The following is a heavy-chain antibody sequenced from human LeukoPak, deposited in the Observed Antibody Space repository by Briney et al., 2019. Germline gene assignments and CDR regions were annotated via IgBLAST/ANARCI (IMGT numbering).Heavy chain of an antibody. D-gene: IGHD3-9*01. CDR1: GFTFSSYG. CDR2: ISYDGSNK. V-gene: IGHV3-30*18. J-gene: IGHJ4*02. CDR3: AKRRGAYYDILTGYLE. Sequence: GGSLRLSCAASGFTFSSYGMHWARQAPGKGLEWVAVISYDGSNKYYADSVKGRFTISRDNSKNTLYLQMNSLRAEDTAVYYCAKRRGAYYDILTGYLEWGQGTLVTVSS.